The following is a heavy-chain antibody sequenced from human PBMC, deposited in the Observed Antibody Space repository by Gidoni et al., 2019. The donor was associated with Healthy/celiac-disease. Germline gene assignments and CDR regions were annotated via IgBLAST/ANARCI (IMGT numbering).Heavy chain of an antibody. CDR3: AGGIAVAGTFFDY. Sequence: EVQLVEFGGGLVQPGGSRRPSCAASGFTFSSYSMNWVRQAPGKGLEWVSYISSSSSTIYYADSVKGRFTISRDNAKNSLYLQMNSLRDEDTAVYYCAGGIAVAGTFFDYWGQGTLVTVSS. CDR1: GFTFSSYS. V-gene: IGHV3-48*02. J-gene: IGHJ4*02. D-gene: IGHD6-19*01. CDR2: ISSSSSTI.